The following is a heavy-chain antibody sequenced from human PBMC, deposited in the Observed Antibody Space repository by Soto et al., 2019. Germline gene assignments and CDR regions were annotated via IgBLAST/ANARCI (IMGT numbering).Heavy chain of an antibody. CDR2: IFYSGST. V-gene: IGHV4-39*01. CDR1: GDSISGSYYY. Sequence: QVQLQESGPGLVRPSETLSLTCTVSGDSISGSYYYWVWIRQPPGKGLEWIASIFYSGSTYYNPSLRSRVTLSVDTSIKQFSLALTSVTAADMSVYFCAGHDETPTHRGWRVFDPWGRGTLVTVSS. CDR3: AGHDETPTHRGWRVFDP. J-gene: IGHJ5*02. D-gene: IGHD2-15*01.